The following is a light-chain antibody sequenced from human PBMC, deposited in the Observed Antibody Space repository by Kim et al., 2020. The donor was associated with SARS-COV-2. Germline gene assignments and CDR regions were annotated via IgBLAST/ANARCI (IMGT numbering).Light chain of an antibody. CDR3: QQYNDWII. V-gene: IGKV3-15*01. J-gene: IGKJ5*01. CDR1: QSVSSN. Sequence: ETVMTQSPATLSVSPGERATLSCRASQSVSSNLAWYQQKPGQAPRLLIYGASTRATGIPARFSGSGSGTEFILTISSLQSEDFALYYCQQYNDWIIFGQGTRLEIK. CDR2: GAS.